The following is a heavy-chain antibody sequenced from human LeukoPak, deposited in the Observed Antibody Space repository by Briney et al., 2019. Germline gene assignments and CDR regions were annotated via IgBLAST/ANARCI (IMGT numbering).Heavy chain of an antibody. CDR2: INPNSGGT. V-gene: IGHV1-2*02. D-gene: IGHD6-13*01. Sequence: ASVKVSCKASGYTLTGYYMHWVRQAPGQGLEWMGWINPNSGGTNYAQKFQGRVTMTRDTSISTAYMELSRLRSDDTAVYYCARFDGYSSSWAFDYWGQGTLVTVSS. CDR3: ARFDGYSSSWAFDY. CDR1: GYTLTGYY. J-gene: IGHJ4*02.